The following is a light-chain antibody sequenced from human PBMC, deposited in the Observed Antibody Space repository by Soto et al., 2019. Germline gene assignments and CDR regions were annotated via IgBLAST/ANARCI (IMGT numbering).Light chain of an antibody. J-gene: IGLJ1*01. CDR1: NTDIGGYNY. Sequence: QSALTQPDSVSASLGESITISCTGTNTDIGGYNYVSWYQQHPGKAPKLVIYDVTSRPSGIPNRFSGSKSGFTASLTISGLQAEDDAHYFCSSYRAYRTLEVLGTGTKLTV. V-gene: IGLV2-14*03. CDR3: SSYRAYRTLEV. CDR2: DVT.